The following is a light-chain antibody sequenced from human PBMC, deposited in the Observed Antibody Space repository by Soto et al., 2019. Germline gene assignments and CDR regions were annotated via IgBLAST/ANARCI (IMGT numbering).Light chain of an antibody. J-gene: IGKJ1*01. CDR3: QHYQRYPWT. Sequence: DIQMTQSPSTLSASVGDRVTITCRASEGIVVWLAWYQHRLGKAPKLLIYNASILDSGVPTRFSGSGAGTEFNLTISSLQPDDFATYYCQHYQRYPWTFGLGTKVEIK. CDR1: EGIVVW. V-gene: IGKV1-5*03. CDR2: NAS.